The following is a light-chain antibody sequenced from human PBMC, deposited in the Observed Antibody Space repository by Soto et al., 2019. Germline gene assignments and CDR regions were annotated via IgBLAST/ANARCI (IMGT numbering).Light chain of an antibody. Sequence: QSALTQPASVSWSPGQSITISCTGTSSDVGGYNYVSWYQQHPGKAPKLMIYDVSNRPSGVSNRFSGSKSGNTASLTISGLQAEDEADYYCSSYTSSGSYVFGAGTKVTVL. CDR1: SSDVGGYNY. J-gene: IGLJ1*01. CDR3: SSYTSSGSYV. CDR2: DVS. V-gene: IGLV2-14*03.